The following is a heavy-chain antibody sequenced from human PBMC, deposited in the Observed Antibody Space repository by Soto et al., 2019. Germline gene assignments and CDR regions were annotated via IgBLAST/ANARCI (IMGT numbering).Heavy chain of an antibody. V-gene: IGHV4-34*01. CDR2: INHSGST. CDR3: ARGQVLRYFDWSPQSKNWFDP. D-gene: IGHD3-9*01. J-gene: IGHJ5*02. CDR1: GGSFSGYY. Sequence: ETLSLTCAVYGGSFSGYYWSWIRQPPGKGLEWIGEINHSGSTNYNPSLKSRVTISVDTSKNQFSLKLSSVTAADTAVYYCARGQVLRYFDWSPQSKNWFDPWGQGTLVTVSS.